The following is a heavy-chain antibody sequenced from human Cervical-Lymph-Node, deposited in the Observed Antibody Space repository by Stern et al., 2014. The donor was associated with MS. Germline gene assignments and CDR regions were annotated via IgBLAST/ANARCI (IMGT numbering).Heavy chain of an antibody. D-gene: IGHD5-24*01. V-gene: IGHV1-69*01. CDR1: GGTFSIYA. CDR2: IIPIFGTA. J-gene: IGHJ3*02. Sequence: QMQLVQSGAEVKKPGSSVKVSCKASGGTFSIYAISWVRQAPGQGLEWMGGIIPIFGTANYAQKFQARVTSTADEVTSTVYMELSSLISEDTAVYYCARPRTDGYNLHAFDIWGQGTMVTVSS. CDR3: ARPRTDGYNLHAFDI.